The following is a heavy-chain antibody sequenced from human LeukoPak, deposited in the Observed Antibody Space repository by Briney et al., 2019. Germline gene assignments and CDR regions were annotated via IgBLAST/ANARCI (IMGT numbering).Heavy chain of an antibody. CDR1: GFTFSSYA. CDR2: ISYDGSNK. D-gene: IGHD3-10*01. CDR3: AGTYYFFMDV. J-gene: IGHJ6*02. V-gene: IGHV3-30-3*01. Sequence: EGSLRLSCAASGFTFSSYAMHWVRQAPGKGLEWVAVISYDGSNKYYADSVKGRFTISRDNSKNTLYLQMNSLRAEDTAVYYCAGTYYFFMDVWGQGTTVTVSS.